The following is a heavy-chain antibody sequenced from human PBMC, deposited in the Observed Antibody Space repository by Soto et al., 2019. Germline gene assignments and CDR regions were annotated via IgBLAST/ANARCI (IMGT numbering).Heavy chain of an antibody. V-gene: IGHV4-39*01. CDR2: IYYSGST. J-gene: IGHJ4*02. Sequence: SETLSLTCTVSGGSISSSSYYWGWIRQPPGKGLEWIGSIYYSGSTYYNPSLKSRVTISVDTSKNQFSLKLSSVTAADTAVYYCAGGLVNDAAELLDYCGQGTLVPVSS. CDR1: GGSISSSSYY. D-gene: IGHD6-19*01. CDR3: AGGLVNDAAELLDY.